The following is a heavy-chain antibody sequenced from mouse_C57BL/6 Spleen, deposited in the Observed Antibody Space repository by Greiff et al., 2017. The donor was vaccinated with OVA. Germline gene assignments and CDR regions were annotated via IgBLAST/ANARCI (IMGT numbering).Heavy chain of an antibody. D-gene: IGHD2-3*01. CDR1: GYAFRSSW. CDR2: IYPGDGDT. Sequence: QVHVKQSGAELVKPGASVKISCKASGYAFRSSWMNWVKQRPGTGLEWIGQIYPGDGDTKYNGKFKGKATLTADKSSSTAYMQLSSLTSEDSAVYFCARGDGYFDYWGQGTTLTVSS. V-gene: IGHV1-80*01. CDR3: ARGDGYFDY. J-gene: IGHJ2*01.